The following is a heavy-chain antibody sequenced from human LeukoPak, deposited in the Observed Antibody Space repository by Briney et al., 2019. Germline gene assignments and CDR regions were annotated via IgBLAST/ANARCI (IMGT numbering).Heavy chain of an antibody. D-gene: IGHD1-20*01. V-gene: IGHV6-1*01. CDR2: TYYRSKWYN. CDR1: GDSVSSNSAA. Sequence: SQTLSLTCAISGDSVSSNSAAWNWIRQSPSRGLEWLGRTYYRSKWYNDYAVSVKSRITINPDTSKNQFSLQLNSVTPEDTAVYYCARGSNNWKYGYYYGMDVWGQGTTVTVS. CDR3: ARGSNNWKYGYYYGMDV. J-gene: IGHJ6*02.